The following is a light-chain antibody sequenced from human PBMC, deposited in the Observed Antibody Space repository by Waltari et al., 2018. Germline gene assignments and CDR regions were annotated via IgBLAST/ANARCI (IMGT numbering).Light chain of an antibody. CDR2: YDN. Sequence: YVLTQPPSVSVAPGHTATLTCVGADLGSYSVHWYQKKPGQAPVLVMFYDNDRPSGIPARFAGSNSGNTATRTISRVEAGDEADYYCQVWETTRGHQGVFGPGTKVTVL. CDR1: DLGSYS. V-gene: IGLV3-21*01. CDR3: QVWETTRGHQGV. J-gene: IGLJ1*01.